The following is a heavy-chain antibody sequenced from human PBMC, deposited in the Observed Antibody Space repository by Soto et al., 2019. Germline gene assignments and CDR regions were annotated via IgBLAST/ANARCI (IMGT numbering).Heavy chain of an antibody. CDR1: GFTFSSYS. CDR3: ARDEGVVAAAYYMDV. D-gene: IGHD2-2*01. Sequence: PGGSLRLSCAASGFTFSSYSMNWVRQAPGKGLEWVSYISSSSSTIYYADSVKGRFTISRDNAKNSLYLQMNSLRAEDTAVYYCARDEGVVAAAYYMDVWGKGTSVTVSS. J-gene: IGHJ6*03. CDR2: ISSSSSTI. V-gene: IGHV3-48*01.